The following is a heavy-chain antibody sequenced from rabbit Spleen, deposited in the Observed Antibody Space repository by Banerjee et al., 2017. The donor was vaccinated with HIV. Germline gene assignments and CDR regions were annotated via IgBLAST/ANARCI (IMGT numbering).Heavy chain of an antibody. CDR3: ARDSGTSFSTYGMDL. CDR2: IYAGSSGST. V-gene: IGHV1S40*01. D-gene: IGHD8-1*01. CDR1: GFSFNSGYD. J-gene: IGHJ6*01. Sequence: QSLVESGGDLVKPGASLTLTCKASGFSFNSGYDMCWVRQAPGKGLEWIACIYAGSSGSTYSATWAKGRFTISKTSSTTVTLQMTSLTAADTATYFCARDSGTSFSTYGMDLWGQGTLVTVS.